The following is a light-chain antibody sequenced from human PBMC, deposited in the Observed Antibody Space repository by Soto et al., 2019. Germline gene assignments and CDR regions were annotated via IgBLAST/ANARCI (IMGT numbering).Light chain of an antibody. CDR2: DAS. CDR3: QQRSNWPST. V-gene: IGKV3-11*01. Sequence: EIVLTQSPATLSLSPGERAALSCRASQSVSSYLAWYQQKPGQAPRLLIYDASNRATGIPARFSGSGSGTDFTLTISSLEPEDFAFYFCQQRSNWPSTFGGGTKVEI. J-gene: IGKJ4*01. CDR1: QSVSSY.